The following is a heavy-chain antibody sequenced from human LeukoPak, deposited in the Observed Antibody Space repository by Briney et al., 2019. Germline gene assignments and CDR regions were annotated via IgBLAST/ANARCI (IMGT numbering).Heavy chain of an antibody. V-gene: IGHV1-69*04. D-gene: IGHD3-10*01. CDR1: GGTFSSYA. CDR3: ARDTTYYGSGSYYNGLYFQH. CDR2: IIPILGIA. J-gene: IGHJ1*01. Sequence: SVKVSCKASGGTFSSYAISWVRQAPGQGLEWMGRIIPILGIANYAQKFQGRVTITADKSTSTAYMELSSLRSEDTAVYYCARDTTYYGSGSYYNGLYFQHWGQGTLVTVSS.